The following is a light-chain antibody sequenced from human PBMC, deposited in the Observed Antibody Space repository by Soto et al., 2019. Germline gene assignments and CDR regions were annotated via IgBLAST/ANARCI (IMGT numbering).Light chain of an antibody. CDR1: SSDVGGYNR. J-gene: IGLJ1*01. CDR2: EVS. Sequence: QSVLTQPASVSGSPGQSITISCTGTSSDVGGYNRVSWYQQHPGKAPKLMIYEVSNRPSGASNLFAGSKSGNTASLTISGLQAEDEADFYCSSYTSSDTHVFGTGTKLTVL. V-gene: IGLV2-14*01. CDR3: SSYTSSDTHV.